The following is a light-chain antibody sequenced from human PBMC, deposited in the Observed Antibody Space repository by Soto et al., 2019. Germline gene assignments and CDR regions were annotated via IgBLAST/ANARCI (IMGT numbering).Light chain of an antibody. CDR3: HHCGCVPAWT. V-gene: IGKV3-20*01. Sequence: EIVLTQSPGTLSLFPGERATLSCRASQSISSSYLAWYQQKPGQAPRLLIYGASSRATGIPDRFSGAGSATDFTLTISRLEPEDFAVYYCHHCGCVPAWTFGQGTKVEIK. CDR1: QSISSSY. J-gene: IGKJ1*01. CDR2: GAS.